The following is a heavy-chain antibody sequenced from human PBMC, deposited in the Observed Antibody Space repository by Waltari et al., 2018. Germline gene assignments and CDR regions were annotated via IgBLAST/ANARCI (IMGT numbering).Heavy chain of an antibody. CDR2: IGGKVEGGKT. V-gene: IGHV3-49*04. CDR3: TRETSEADWAFDI. Sequence: EVQLVESGGGLVQPGRSLRLSCTASGFTFGDYAMSWVRQAPGRGGGGGGVCSIGGKVEGGKTEERGSVKGRVTSSRSDSKGIAYLQMDSLKTEDTAVYYCTRETSEADWAFDIWGQGTMVTVSS. D-gene: IGHD2-21*01. J-gene: IGHJ3*02. CDR1: GFTFGDYA.